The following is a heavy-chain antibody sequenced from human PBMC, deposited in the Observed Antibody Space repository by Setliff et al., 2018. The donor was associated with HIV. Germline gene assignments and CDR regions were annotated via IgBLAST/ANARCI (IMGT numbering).Heavy chain of an antibody. CDR2: MNPNSGNT. CDR3: ARGRGSYSFGY. V-gene: IGHV1-8*01. D-gene: IGHD1-26*01. CDR1: GYTFISYG. J-gene: IGHJ4*02. Sequence: VASVKVSCKASGYTFISYGITWVRQATGQGLEWMGWMNPNSGNTGYAQKFQGRVTLTRNTSISTAYMELSSLRSEDTAVYYCARGRGSYSFGYWGQGTPVTVSS.